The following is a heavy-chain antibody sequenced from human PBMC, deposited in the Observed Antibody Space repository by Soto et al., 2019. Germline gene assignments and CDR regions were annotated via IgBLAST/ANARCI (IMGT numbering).Heavy chain of an antibody. D-gene: IGHD1-20*01. CDR3: ERGLPHRQRRNINV. CDR2: INHRGSL. V-gene: IGHV4-31*03. Sequence: SETLSLTCTVTGGSMTSGDQYWTWIRHRPGEGLEWFGYINHRGSLYYNPSLKSRVSMSVDTSKNQFSLNLSSVTAADTAVYFCERGLPHRQRRNINVCGQGTTGTVSS. J-gene: IGHJ6*02. CDR1: GGSMTSGDQY.